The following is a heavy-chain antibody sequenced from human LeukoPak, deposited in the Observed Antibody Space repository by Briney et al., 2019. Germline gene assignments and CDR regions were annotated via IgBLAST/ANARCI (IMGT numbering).Heavy chain of an antibody. CDR2: VSGSGDNT. Sequence: PGGSLRLSCAASKFTFSNYGMTWVRQAPGNGLEWISAVSGSGDNTYYADSVKGRFTISRDNSKNTLYLQMNSLRAEDTAVYYCAKLPLSSSGDYWGQGTLVTVSS. J-gene: IGHJ4*02. D-gene: IGHD6-6*01. CDR3: AKLPLSSSGDY. CDR1: KFTFSNYG. V-gene: IGHV3-23*01.